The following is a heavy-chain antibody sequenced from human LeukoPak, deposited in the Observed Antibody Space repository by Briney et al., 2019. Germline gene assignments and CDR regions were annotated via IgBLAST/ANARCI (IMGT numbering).Heavy chain of an antibody. CDR3: ARDNWNYGSSMDV. Sequence: SETLSLTCTVSGGSISSYYWSWIRQPPGKGLKWIGYIYYSGSTNYNPSLKSRVTISVDTSKNQFSLKLSSVTAADTAVYYCARDNWNYGSSMDVWGQGTTVTVSS. J-gene: IGHJ6*02. V-gene: IGHV4-59*01. CDR1: GGSISSYY. CDR2: IYYSGST. D-gene: IGHD1-7*01.